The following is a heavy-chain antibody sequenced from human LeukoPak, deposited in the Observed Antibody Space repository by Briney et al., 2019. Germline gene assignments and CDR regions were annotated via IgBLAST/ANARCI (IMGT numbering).Heavy chain of an antibody. CDR2: ISSSSSAI. V-gene: IGHV3-48*02. CDR3: ANQQSSSGWVGSSFDY. CDR1: GFTFSSYT. J-gene: IGHJ4*02. D-gene: IGHD6-19*01. Sequence: GGSLRLSCVASGFTFSSYTMNWVRQAPGKGLEWVSSISSSSSAIYYAASVKGRFTISRDNAKNSLYLQMNSLRDEDTAVYYCANQQSSSGWVGSSFDYWGQGTLVTVSS.